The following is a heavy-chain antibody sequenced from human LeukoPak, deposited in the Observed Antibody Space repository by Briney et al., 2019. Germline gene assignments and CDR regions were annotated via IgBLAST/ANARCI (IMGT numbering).Heavy chain of an antibody. CDR3: ATRYSSSHYYYLDV. CDR2: INTNTGNP. CDR1: GYTFTSYA. D-gene: IGHD6-13*01. V-gene: IGHV7-4-1*02. Sequence: ASVKVSCKTSGYTFTSYAINWMRQAPGQGLEWMGWINTNTGNPMYAQGFTGRFVFSLDTSVSTAYLQISSLKADDIAVYYCATRYSSSHYYYLDVWGKGTTVTVSS. J-gene: IGHJ6*03.